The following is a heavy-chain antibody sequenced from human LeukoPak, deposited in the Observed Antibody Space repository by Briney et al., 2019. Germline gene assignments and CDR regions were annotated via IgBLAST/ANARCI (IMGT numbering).Heavy chain of an antibody. D-gene: IGHD3-22*01. V-gene: IGHV1-2*02. CDR2: INPDSGGT. CDR3: AREGSGYPY. CDR1: GYTFTGYY. Sequence: ASVKVSCKASGYTFTGYYLQWVRQAPGQGLEWMGWINPDSGGTEYAQKFQGRVTMTRDTSISTAYMEVSRLRSDDTAVFYCAREGSGYPYWGQGTLVTVSS. J-gene: IGHJ4*02.